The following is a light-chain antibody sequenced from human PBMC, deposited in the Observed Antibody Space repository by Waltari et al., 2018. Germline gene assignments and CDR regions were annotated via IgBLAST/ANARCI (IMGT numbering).Light chain of an antibody. CDR1: SSDIGDYDY. CDR3: SSYTTYNTLV. J-gene: IGLJ2*01. V-gene: IGLV2-14*03. CDR2: DVN. Sequence: QSALTQPASVSGSLGQSITISCTGTSSDIGDYDYVSWYQQYSVKAPKLMIYDVNMRPSGVSSRFSGSKSGNTASLTISGLQAEDETDYYCSSYTTYNTLVFGGGTKLTVL.